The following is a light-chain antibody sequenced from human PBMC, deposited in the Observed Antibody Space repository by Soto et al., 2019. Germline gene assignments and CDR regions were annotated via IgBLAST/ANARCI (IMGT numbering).Light chain of an antibody. CDR1: QSTSSD. CDR2: CAS. CDR3: QQYNNWPLT. V-gene: IGKV3-15*01. J-gene: IGKJ5*01. Sequence: EIVMTQSAATLSVSPGERDTLXCRASQSTSSDLAWYQQKAGQAPRLLIYCASSRAHVSPVRFSGSGSGTEFTLTISSLQSEDFAVYYCQQYNNWPLTFGQGTRLEIK.